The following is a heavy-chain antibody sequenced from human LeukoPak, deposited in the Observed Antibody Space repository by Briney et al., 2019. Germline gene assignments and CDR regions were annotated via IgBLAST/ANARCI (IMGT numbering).Heavy chain of an antibody. Sequence: GASVKVSCKASGYTFTGYYMHWVRQAPGKGLEWMGGFDPEDGETIYAQKFQGRVTMTEDTSTDTAYMELSSLRSEDTAVYYCATTYRPYYYYMDVWGKGTTVTVSS. CDR1: GYTFTGYY. D-gene: IGHD3-16*02. J-gene: IGHJ6*03. V-gene: IGHV1-24*01. CDR3: ATTYRPYYYYMDV. CDR2: FDPEDGET.